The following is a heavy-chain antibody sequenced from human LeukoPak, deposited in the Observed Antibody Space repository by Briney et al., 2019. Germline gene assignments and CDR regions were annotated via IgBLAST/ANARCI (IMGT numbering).Heavy chain of an antibody. CDR3: ASQYYYDSSGYYYLNWFDP. CDR1: GGSIGSSSYY. D-gene: IGHD3-22*01. J-gene: IGHJ5*02. V-gene: IGHV4-39*01. Sequence: SETLSLTXTVSGGSIGSSSYYWGWIRQPPGKGLEWIGSIYYSGSTYYNPSLKSRVTISVDTSKNQFSLKLSSVTAADTAVYYCASQYYYDSSGYYYLNWFDPWGQGTLVTVSS. CDR2: IYYSGST.